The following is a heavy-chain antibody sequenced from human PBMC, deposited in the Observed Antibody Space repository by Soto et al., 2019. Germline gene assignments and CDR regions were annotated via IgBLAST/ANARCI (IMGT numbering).Heavy chain of an antibody. D-gene: IGHD6-19*01. CDR3: ARQYEWLSAFDI. V-gene: IGHV4-39*01. CDR2: IYYSGST. Sequence: QLQLQESGPGLVKPSETLSLTCTVSGGSISSSSYYWGWIRQPPGKGLEWIGSIYYSGSTYYNPSLQSRVTISVDTSKNQFSLKLSSVTAADTAVYYCARQYEWLSAFDIWCQGTMVTVSS. CDR1: GGSISSSSYY. J-gene: IGHJ3*02.